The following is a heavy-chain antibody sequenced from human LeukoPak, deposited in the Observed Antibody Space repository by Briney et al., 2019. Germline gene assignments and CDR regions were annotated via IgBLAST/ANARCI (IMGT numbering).Heavy chain of an antibody. D-gene: IGHD6-13*01. CDR3: ARGGRGSSCYSFFDY. CDR1: GFTFSSYW. Sequence: AGGSLRLSCAASGFTFSSYWMSWVRQAPGKGLEWVANIKQDGSEKYYVDSVKGRFTISRDNAKNSLYLRMNSLRAEDTAVYYCARGGRGSSCYSFFDYWGQGTLVTVSS. CDR2: IKQDGSEK. J-gene: IGHJ4*02. V-gene: IGHV3-7*01.